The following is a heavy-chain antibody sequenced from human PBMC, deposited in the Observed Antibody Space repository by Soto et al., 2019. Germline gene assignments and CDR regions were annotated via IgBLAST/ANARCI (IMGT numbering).Heavy chain of an antibody. V-gene: IGHV1-18*01. CDR1: GYTFTSYG. CDR2: ISAYNGNT. CDR3: ARDIPFSSSWYFDY. Sequence: ASVKVSCKASGYTFTSYGISWVRQAPGQGLEWMGWISAYNGNTNYAQKLQGRVTMTTDTSTSTAYMELRSLRSDDTAVYYCARDIPFSSSWYFDYWGQGTQVTVSS. D-gene: IGHD6-13*01. J-gene: IGHJ4*02.